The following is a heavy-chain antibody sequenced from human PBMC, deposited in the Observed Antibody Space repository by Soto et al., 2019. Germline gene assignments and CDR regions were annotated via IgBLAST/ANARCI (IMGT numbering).Heavy chain of an antibody. CDR3: ARRGGVATNAFDI. J-gene: IGHJ3*02. Sequence: QLQLQESGPGPVKPSETLSLTCTVSGGSISSSSYYWGWIRQPPGKGLEWIGIIYYSGSTYYNPSPTSRVPLSVDTSKNPFSLKLSSVTAADTAVYYCARRGGVATNAFDIWGQGTMVTVSS. V-gene: IGHV4-39*01. CDR2: IYYSGST. CDR1: GGSISSSSYY. D-gene: IGHD5-12*01.